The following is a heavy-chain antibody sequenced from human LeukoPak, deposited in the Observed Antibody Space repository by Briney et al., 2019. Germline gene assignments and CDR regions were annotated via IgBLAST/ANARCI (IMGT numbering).Heavy chain of an antibody. CDR2: INPSGGST. V-gene: IGHV1-46*01. Sequence: RASVKVSCKASGYTFTSYYMHWVRQAPGQGLEWMGIINPSGGSTSYAQKFQGRVTMTRDMSTSTVYMELSSLRSEDTAVYYCAREGDSGYDPQPPNFDYWGQGTLVTVSS. CDR1: GYTFTSYY. J-gene: IGHJ4*02. CDR3: AREGDSGYDPQPPNFDY. D-gene: IGHD5-12*01.